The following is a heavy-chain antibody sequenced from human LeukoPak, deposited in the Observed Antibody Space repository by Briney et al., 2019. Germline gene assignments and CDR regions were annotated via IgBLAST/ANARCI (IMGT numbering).Heavy chain of an antibody. J-gene: IGHJ3*01. D-gene: IGHD3-22*01. CDR3: AKSTYYYDTFVNAFDL. CDR1: GGSLSNINNW. V-gene: IGHV4-39*07. Sequence: SETLSLTCVVSGGSLSNINNWWSWVRQPPGKGLELIGSIYYGGSTYYNASLRSRVTTSVDTSKNQFSLKLSSVTAADTAVYYCAKSTYYYDTFVNAFDLWGQGTVVTVSS. CDR2: IYYGGST.